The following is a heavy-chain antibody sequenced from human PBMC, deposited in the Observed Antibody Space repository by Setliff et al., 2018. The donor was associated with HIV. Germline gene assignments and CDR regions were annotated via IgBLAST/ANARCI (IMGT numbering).Heavy chain of an antibody. CDR2: IYASGNT. D-gene: IGHD4-4*01. Sequence: SETLSLTCTVSGGSITSTSYYWTWIRQPAGKGLEWIGRIYASGNTNYNPSLKSRVTISVDTSKNRFSLKLNSVTAADTAVYYCARFSNTLNWFDPWGQGTLVTVSS. CDR3: ARFSNTLNWFDP. J-gene: IGHJ5*02. V-gene: IGHV4-61*02. CDR1: GGSITSTSYY.